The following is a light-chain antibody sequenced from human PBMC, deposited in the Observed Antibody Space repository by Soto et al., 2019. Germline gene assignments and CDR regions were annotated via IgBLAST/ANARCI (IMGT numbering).Light chain of an antibody. V-gene: IGLV2-8*01. J-gene: IGLJ1*01. CDR3: SSYAGSYNFV. CDR2: GVS. Sequence: QSALTQPPSASGSPGQSVTISCTGTSSDVGGYNYVSWYQQHPGKAPKLMVYGVSKRPSGVPDRFSGSKSGNTASLTVSGLQAEDDAHYYCSSYAGSYNFVFGTGTKVTVL. CDR1: SSDVGGYNY.